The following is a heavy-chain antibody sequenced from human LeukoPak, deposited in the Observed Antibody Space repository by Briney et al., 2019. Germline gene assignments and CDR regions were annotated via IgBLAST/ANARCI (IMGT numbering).Heavy chain of an antibody. CDR3: ARDYNTPQRGYYYYGMDV. CDR2: IWYDGSNK. V-gene: IGHV3-33*01. D-gene: IGHD6-25*01. Sequence: PGGSLRLSCAASGFTFSSYGMHWVRQAPGKGLEWVAVIWYDGSNKYYADSVKGRFTISRDNSKNTLYLQMNSLRAEDTAVYYCARDYNTPQRGYYYYGMDVWGQGTTVTVSS. CDR1: GFTFSSYG. J-gene: IGHJ6*02.